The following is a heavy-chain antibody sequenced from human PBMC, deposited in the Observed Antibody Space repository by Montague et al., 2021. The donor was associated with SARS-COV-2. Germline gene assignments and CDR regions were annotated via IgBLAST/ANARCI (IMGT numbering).Heavy chain of an antibody. CDR2: INGDGNGR. J-gene: IGHJ4*02. V-gene: IGHV3-74*01. CDR3: ANYDSSSYVSLGY. Sequence: SLRLSCAASGFTFNNYWMHWVRQAPGKGLVWVSRINGDGNGRNYAESVKGRFTISRDNAKKTLYLQMNSLRAEDTAAYYCANYDSSSYVSLGYWGQGTLVTVSS. D-gene: IGHD3-22*01. CDR1: GFTFNNYW.